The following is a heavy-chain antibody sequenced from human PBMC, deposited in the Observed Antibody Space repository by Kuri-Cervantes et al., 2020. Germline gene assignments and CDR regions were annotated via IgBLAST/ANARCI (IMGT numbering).Heavy chain of an antibody. Sequence: SVKVSCKASGGTFSSYAITWVRQAPGQGLEWMGGIIAIFGAANYAQKFQSRVTIRVTIAADKSTSTAYMELSSLRSEDTAVYYCARQAPQVVPAAIKRYDAFDIWGQGTMVTVSS. J-gene: IGHJ3*02. CDR1: GGTFSSYA. V-gene: IGHV1-69*06. D-gene: IGHD2-2*01. CDR2: IIAIFGAA. CDR3: ARQAPQVVPAAIKRYDAFDI.